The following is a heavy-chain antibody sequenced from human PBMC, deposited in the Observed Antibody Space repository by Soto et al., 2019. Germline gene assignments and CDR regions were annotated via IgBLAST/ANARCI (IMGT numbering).Heavy chain of an antibody. D-gene: IGHD5-18*01. CDR3: ARDRRGYSYGYVDAFDI. CDR1: GFTFSSYS. CDR2: ISSSSSTI. J-gene: IGHJ3*02. Sequence: GGSLRLSCAASGFTFSSYSMNWVCQAPGKGLEWVSYISSSSSTIYYADSVKGRFTISRDNAKNSLYLQMNSLRAEDTAVYYCARDRRGYSYGYVDAFDIWGQGTMVTVSS. V-gene: IGHV3-48*04.